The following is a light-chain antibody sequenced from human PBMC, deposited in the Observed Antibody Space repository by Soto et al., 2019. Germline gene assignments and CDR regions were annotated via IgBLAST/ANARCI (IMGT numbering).Light chain of an antibody. CDR1: QSFSTW. J-gene: IGKJ1*01. Sequence: DIQMTQSPSSLSGCVGDRVTIACRASQSFSTWVAWYQQKPGKAPKLLICDASSLESGVPSRFSGSGSGTEFTLTINSLQPDDFATYYCQQYKSYSATFGQGTKVDIK. CDR2: DAS. CDR3: QQYKSYSAT. V-gene: IGKV1-5*01.